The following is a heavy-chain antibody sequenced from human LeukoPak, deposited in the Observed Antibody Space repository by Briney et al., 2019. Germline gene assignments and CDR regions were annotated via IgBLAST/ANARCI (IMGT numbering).Heavy chain of an antibody. J-gene: IGHJ5*02. V-gene: IGHV1-69*05. CDR3: ARDFVGGIAVADRDNWFDP. Sequence: SVKVSCKASGGTFISYAISWVRQAPGQGLEWMGGIIPIFGTANYAQKFQGRVTNTTDESTSTAYMELSSLRSEDTAVYYCARDFVGGIAVADRDNWFDPWGQGTLVTVSS. CDR1: GGTFISYA. CDR2: IIPIFGTA. D-gene: IGHD6-19*01.